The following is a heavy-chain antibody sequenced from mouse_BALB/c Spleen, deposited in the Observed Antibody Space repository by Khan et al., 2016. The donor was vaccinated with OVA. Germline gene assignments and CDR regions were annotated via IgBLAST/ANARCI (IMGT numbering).Heavy chain of an antibody. J-gene: IGHJ4*01. V-gene: IGHV2-6-5*01. CDR2: IWACGGK. CDR1: GFSLTDYA. Sequence: QVQLKESGPGLVAPSQSLSITCTVSGFSLTDYAVSWIRQPLGKGLEWLGVIWACGGKYYNSAFKSRLSISKDNSRSQVFLNMNSLLTDDTAMYYCAKDPPYYAMDYWGQGTTVTVSS. CDR3: AKDPPYYAMDY.